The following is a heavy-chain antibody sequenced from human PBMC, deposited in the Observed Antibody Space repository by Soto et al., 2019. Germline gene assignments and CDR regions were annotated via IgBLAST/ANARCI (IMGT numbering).Heavy chain of an antibody. D-gene: IGHD6-13*01. CDR1: GFSLSTTGVG. Sequence: SGPTLVNPTQTLTLTCTFSGFSLSTTGVGVSWIRQPPGKALEWLALIYWHDDKRYSPALKSRLTITKDTSKNQVVLTMTNMDPVYTGTYYGAHRGGAAVGLYYFDYWGQGALVTVSS. CDR3: AHRGGAAVGLYYFDY. CDR2: IYWHDDK. V-gene: IGHV2-5*01. J-gene: IGHJ4*02.